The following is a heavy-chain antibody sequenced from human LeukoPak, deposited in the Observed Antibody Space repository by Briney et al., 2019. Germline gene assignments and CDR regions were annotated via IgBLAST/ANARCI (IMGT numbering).Heavy chain of an antibody. D-gene: IGHD2-15*01. CDR1: RFTFSTYA. CDR2: ISGGGGST. CDR3: AKDRYCGGGTCAFSWFDH. J-gene: IGHJ5*02. Sequence: PGGSLRLSCATSRFTFSTYAMTWVRLAPGKGLEWVSTISGGGGSTNYANSVKGRFTISRDNSKNTLYLQMNSLRAEDSAIYYCAKDRYCGGGTCAFSWFDHWGQGTRVPVSS. V-gene: IGHV3-23*01.